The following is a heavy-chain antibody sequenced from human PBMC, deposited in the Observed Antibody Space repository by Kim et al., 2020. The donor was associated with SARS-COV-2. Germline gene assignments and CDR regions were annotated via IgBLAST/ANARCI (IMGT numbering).Heavy chain of an antibody. Sequence: GGSLRLSCAGSGFTFSREWMSWVRQAPGKGLEWVANIKTDGSETSYGDSVKGRFTISRDNAKNSLYLQMNSLRVEDTAAYYCANGGSLALPRPGFWGQRALVTVSS. D-gene: IGHD3-16*01. CDR3: ANGGSLALPRPGF. J-gene: IGHJ4*02. V-gene: IGHV3-7*01. CDR2: IKTDGSET. CDR1: GFTFSREW.